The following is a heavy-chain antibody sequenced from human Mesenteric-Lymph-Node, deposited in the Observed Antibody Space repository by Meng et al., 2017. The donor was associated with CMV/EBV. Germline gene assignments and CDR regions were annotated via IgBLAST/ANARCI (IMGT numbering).Heavy chain of an antibody. CDR1: GFTFNTYN. V-gene: IGHV3-21*01. J-gene: IGHJ4*02. Sequence: GESLKISCAASGFTFNTYNMNWVRQAPGKGLEWVSSITSKSTYVYYADSVKGRFTISRDNAKNLVFLQMNSLRAEDTAVYYCAKSDYCSSSNCYGYWGQGTLVTVSS. D-gene: IGHD2-2*01. CDR3: AKSDYCSSSNCYGY. CDR2: ITSKSTYV.